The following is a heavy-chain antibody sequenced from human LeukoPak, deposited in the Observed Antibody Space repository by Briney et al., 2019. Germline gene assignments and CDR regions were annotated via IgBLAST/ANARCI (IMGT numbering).Heavy chain of an antibody. J-gene: IGHJ4*02. CDR3: ARDRGYCTNAVCPADY. D-gene: IGHD2-8*01. Sequence: ASVKVSCKTSGYTFTGYGFNWVRQAPGQGLEWMGWISTYNRNTNFAQKLQGRVTMTTDTSTSTAYMELRSLRSDDTAVYYCARDRGYCTNAVCPADYWGQGTLVTVSS. CDR1: GYTFTGYG. V-gene: IGHV1-18*01. CDR2: ISTYNRNT.